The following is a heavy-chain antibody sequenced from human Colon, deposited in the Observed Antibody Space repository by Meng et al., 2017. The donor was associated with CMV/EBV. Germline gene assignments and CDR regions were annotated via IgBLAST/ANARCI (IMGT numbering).Heavy chain of an antibody. V-gene: IGHV3-43*01. CDR1: GFSFDAYT. Sequence: GGSLRLSCAASGFSFDAYTMHWVRQAPGKGLEWVSLISWRGDTTSYGNSVKGRFTISRDKSKDSLYLQMNSLRTEDTALYYCVRDKRTYSSASFDGMDVWGQGTTVTVSS. CDR3: VRDKRTYSSASFDGMDV. J-gene: IGHJ6*02. D-gene: IGHD6-6*01. CDR2: ISWRGDTT.